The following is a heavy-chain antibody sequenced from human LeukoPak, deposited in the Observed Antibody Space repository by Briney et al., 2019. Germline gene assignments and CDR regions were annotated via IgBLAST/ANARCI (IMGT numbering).Heavy chain of an antibody. CDR3: ARSWGYYDSSGYYDYFDY. D-gene: IGHD3-22*01. V-gene: IGHV4-4*07. J-gene: IGHJ4*02. Sequence: SETLSLTCTVSGGSISSYYWSWIRQPAGKGLEWIGRIYISGSTNYNPSLKSRVTISVDTSKNQFSLKLSSVTAADTAVYYCARSWGYYDSSGYYDYFDYWGQGTLVTVSS. CDR1: GGSISSYY. CDR2: IYISGST.